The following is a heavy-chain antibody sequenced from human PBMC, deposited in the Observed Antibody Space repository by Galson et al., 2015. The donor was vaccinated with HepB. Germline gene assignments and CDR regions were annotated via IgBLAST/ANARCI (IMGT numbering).Heavy chain of an antibody. J-gene: IGHJ4*02. CDR1: GFTFSSYA. D-gene: IGHD1-26*01. V-gene: IGHV3-30-3*01. Sequence: SLRLSCAASGFTFSSYAMHWVRQAPGKGLEWVAVISYDGSNKYYADSVKGRFTISRDNSKNTLYLQMNNLRAEDTAVYYCARDPRMYSGSYGAREPFDYWGQGTLVTVSS. CDR3: ARDPRMYSGSYGAREPFDY. CDR2: ISYDGSNK.